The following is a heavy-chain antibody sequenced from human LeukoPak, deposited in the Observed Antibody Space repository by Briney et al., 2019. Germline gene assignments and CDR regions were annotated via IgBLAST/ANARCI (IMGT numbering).Heavy chain of an antibody. J-gene: IGHJ6*03. Sequence: SETLSLTCTVSVGSISSYYWSWIRQPPGKGLEWIGYIYTSGSTNYNPSLKSRVTISVDTSKNQFSLKLSSVTAADTAVYYCARHWELLEGDYYYYYMDVWGKGTTVTVSS. CDR1: VGSISSYY. CDR2: IYTSGST. CDR3: ARHWELLEGDYYYYYMDV. D-gene: IGHD1-26*01. V-gene: IGHV4-4*09.